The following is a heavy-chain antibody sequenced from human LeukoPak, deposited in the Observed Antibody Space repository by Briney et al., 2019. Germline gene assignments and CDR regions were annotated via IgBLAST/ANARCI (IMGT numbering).Heavy chain of an antibody. CDR1: GGTFSSYA. CDR3: ARGSYSSGWYPALNWFDP. V-gene: IGHV1-69*05. CDR2: IIPIFGTA. D-gene: IGHD6-19*01. Sequence: SVKVSCKASGGTFSSYAISWVRQAPGQGLEWMGGIIPIFGTANYAQKFRGRVTITTDESTSTAYMELSSLRSEDTAVYYCARGSYSSGWYPALNWFDPWGQGTLVTVSS. J-gene: IGHJ5*02.